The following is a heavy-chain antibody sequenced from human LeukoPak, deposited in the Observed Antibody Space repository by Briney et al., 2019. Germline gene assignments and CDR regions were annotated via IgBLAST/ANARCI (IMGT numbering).Heavy chain of an antibody. CDR1: GGSISSSSYY. V-gene: IGHV4-39*01. D-gene: IGHD2-21*02. CDR2: IYYSGST. J-gene: IGHJ4*02. CDR3: ARLLAYCGGDCYRVRDY. Sequence: PSETLSLTCTVSGGSISSSSYYWGWIRQPPGEGLEWIGSIYYSGSTYYNPSLKSRVTISVDTSKNQFSLKLSSVTAADTAVYYCARLLAYCGGDCYRVRDYWGQGTLVTVSS.